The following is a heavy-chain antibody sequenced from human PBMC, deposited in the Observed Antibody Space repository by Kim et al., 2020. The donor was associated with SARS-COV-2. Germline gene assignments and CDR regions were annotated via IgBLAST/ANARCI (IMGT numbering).Heavy chain of an antibody. CDR3: ARAGGSIGINWFDP. Sequence: NPSLKSRVTISVDTSKNQFSLKLSSVTAADTAVYYCARAGGSIGINWFDPWGQGTLVTVSS. D-gene: IGHD2-8*02. V-gene: IGHV4-31*02. J-gene: IGHJ5*02.